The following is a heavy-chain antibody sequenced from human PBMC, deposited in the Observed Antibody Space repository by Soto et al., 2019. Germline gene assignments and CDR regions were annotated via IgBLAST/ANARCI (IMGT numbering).Heavy chain of an antibody. CDR3: ARGGQDFWSGPFDY. Sequence: QGQLQESGPGLVKPSETLSLTCTVSGGSISNYYCNWIRQPAGKGLEWIGRIDTSGSTNYNPSLKSRVTMSVDTSKQAFSLKLSSVTAADTALYYCARGGQDFWSGPFDYWGRGALVTVSS. D-gene: IGHD3-3*01. CDR2: IDTSGST. J-gene: IGHJ4*02. V-gene: IGHV4-4*07. CDR1: GGSISNYY.